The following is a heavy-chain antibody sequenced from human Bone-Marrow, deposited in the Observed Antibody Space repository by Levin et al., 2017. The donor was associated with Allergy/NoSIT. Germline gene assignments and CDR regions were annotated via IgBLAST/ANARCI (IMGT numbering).Heavy chain of an antibody. J-gene: IGHJ5*02. Sequence: GESLKISCQASGYTFTDYYIHWVRQAPGQGLEWMGWINPNSGGTRYAQNFQGWVTMTRDTSTSTAYMELSRLRSDGTAVYYCARDTAQTCSNGLCNWFDPWGQGTLVTVSS. D-gene: IGHD2-8*01. CDR3: ARDTAQTCSNGLCNWFDP. V-gene: IGHV1-2*04. CDR2: INPNSGGT. CDR1: GYTFTDYY.